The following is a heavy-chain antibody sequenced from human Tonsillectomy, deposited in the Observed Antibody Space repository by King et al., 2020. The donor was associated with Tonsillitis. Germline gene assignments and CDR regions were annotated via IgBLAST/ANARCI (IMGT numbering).Heavy chain of an antibody. CDR2: IVSSVSTI. D-gene: IGHD4-23*01. Sequence: QLVQSGGGLVQPGGSLRLSCAASVFTFRIYEMNWVRQGPGRGLECVSYIVSSVSTIKYSDSVKCRFTLSSDNAKNALYLQMNSLRAEDTAVYNCARGTTVVTRYFDYWGQGTLVTVSS. V-gene: IGHV3-48*03. CDR1: VFTFRIYE. J-gene: IGHJ4*02. CDR3: ARGTTVVTRYFDY.